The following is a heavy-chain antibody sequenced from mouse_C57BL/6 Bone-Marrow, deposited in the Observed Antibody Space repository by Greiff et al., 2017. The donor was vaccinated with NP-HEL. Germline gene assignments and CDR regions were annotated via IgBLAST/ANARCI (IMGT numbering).Heavy chain of an antibody. CDR3: AYSNYVGYYAMDY. D-gene: IGHD2-5*01. V-gene: IGHV3-6*01. Sequence: ESGPGLVKPSQSLSLTCSVPGYSITSGYYWNWIRQFPGNKLEWMGYISYDGSNNYNPSLKNRISITRDTSKNQFFLKLNSVTTEDTATYYCAYSNYVGYYAMDYWGQGTSVTVSS. CDR2: ISYDGSN. J-gene: IGHJ4*01. CDR1: GYSITSGYY.